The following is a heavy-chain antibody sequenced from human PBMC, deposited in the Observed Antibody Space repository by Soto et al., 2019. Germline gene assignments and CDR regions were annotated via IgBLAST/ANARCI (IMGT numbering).Heavy chain of an antibody. Sequence: QVQLQESGPGLVKPSQTLSLTCTVSGGSINSGGYCWSLIRQHPGKGLDWIGCISYGGSTSYNPSLKSRFTISVDTSKNQFSLKLTSVTAADTAVYYCSRGILVWGQGALITVSS. CDR1: GGSINSGGYC. D-gene: IGHD5-18*01. CDR3: SRGILV. V-gene: IGHV4-31*03. J-gene: IGHJ4*02. CDR2: ISYGGST.